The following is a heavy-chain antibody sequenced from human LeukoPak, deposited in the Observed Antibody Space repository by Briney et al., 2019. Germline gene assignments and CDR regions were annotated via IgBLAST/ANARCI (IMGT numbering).Heavy chain of an antibody. CDR1: GFTFDDYG. J-gene: IGHJ3*02. V-gene: IGHV3-20*04. Sequence: GGSLRLSCAASGFTFDDYGMNWVRLVPGKGLDWVSGINWNGGSTSYADSVKGRFTISRDNAKNTLYLQMNSLRAEDTAMYYCAKVSLNMVNDAFDIWGQGTMVSVSS. D-gene: IGHD4/OR15-4a*01. CDR2: INWNGGST. CDR3: AKVSLNMVNDAFDI.